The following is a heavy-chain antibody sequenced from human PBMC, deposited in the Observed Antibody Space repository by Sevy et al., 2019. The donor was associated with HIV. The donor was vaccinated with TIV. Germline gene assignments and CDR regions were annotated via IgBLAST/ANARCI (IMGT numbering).Heavy chain of an antibody. D-gene: IGHD6-13*01. CDR2: INWNGGST. J-gene: IGHJ4*02. CDR1: GFTFDANG. CDR3: ATSYSSNLHRFDY. Sequence: GGSLRLSCAASGFTFDANGMSWVRQAPGKGLEWVSGINWNGGSTGNADSVKGRFTISRDNAKNSLYLQMNNLRAEDTALYHCATSYSSNLHRFDYWGQGTLVTVSS. V-gene: IGHV3-20*01.